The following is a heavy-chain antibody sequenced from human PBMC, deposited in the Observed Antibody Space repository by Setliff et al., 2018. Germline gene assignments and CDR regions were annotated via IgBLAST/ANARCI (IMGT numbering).Heavy chain of an antibody. Sequence: SVKVSCKVSGGTFGSSAFTWVRQAPGPGLEYMGGIIPFFGNTNYAQKFQGRVTITADESTSTAYMELSSLRSEDTAVYYCARGEGIVASSGWYPTSFDYWGQGTLVTVSS. D-gene: IGHD6-19*01. CDR1: GGTFGSSA. V-gene: IGHV1-69*13. CDR2: IIPFFGNT. J-gene: IGHJ4*02. CDR3: ARGEGIVASSGWYPTSFDY.